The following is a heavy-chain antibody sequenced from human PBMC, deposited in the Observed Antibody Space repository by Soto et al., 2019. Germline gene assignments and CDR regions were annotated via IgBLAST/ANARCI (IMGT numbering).Heavy chain of an antibody. V-gene: IGHV2-70*01. CDR1: GFSLSTSGMC. CDR3: ARIIDYYGSGSYSLFDY. Sequence: GSGPTLVNPTQTLTLTCTFSGFSLSTSGMCVSWIRQPPGKALEWLALIDWDDDKYYSTSLKTRLTISKDTSKNHVVLTMTNMDPVDTATYYCARIIDYYGSGSYSLFDYWGQGTLVTVSS. CDR2: IDWDDDK. D-gene: IGHD3-10*01. J-gene: IGHJ4*02.